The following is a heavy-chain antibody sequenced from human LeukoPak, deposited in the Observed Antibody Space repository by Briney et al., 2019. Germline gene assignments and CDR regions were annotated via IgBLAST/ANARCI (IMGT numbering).Heavy chain of an antibody. D-gene: IGHD4-17*01. CDR3: ARDGFYYHYYMDV. V-gene: IGHV4-34*01. J-gene: IGHJ6*03. Sequence: PSETLSLTCAVYGGSFSGYYWSWIRQPPGKGLEWIGESDHSGSTNYNPSLKSRVTISVDTSKNQFSLKLSSVTAADTAVYYCARDGFYYHYYMDVWGEGTTVTVSS. CDR1: GGSFSGYY. CDR2: SDHSGST.